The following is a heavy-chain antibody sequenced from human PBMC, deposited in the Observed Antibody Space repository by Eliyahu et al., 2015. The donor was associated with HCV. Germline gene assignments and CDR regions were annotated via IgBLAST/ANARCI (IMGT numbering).Heavy chain of an antibody. J-gene: IGHJ4*02. CDR2: ISSSGSIX. D-gene: IGHD7-27*01. CDR1: GFTFNTYS. V-gene: IGHV3-48*02. CDR3: ARTDLAGTNWGSWGSFDY. Sequence: EVQLVESGGGLLQPGGSLXLSCAASGFTFNTYSXNWXRQAPEKGXXWLSYISSSGSIXXYADSVKGRFTISRDNAKNSLFLQMNSLRDEDTAVYYCARTDLAGTNWGSWGSFDYWGQGTVVTVSS.